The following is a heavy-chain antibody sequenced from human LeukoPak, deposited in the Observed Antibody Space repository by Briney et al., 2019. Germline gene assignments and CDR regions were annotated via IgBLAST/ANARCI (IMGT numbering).Heavy chain of an antibody. Sequence: PGGSLRLSCAVSGFTFSSYAMSWVRQAPGKGLERISAISGSGGSTFYAGSVLGRFTISRDNSKNTMYLQMNRLRAEDTAVYYCAKNRAYDFWNNYSDYWGQGTLVTVSS. J-gene: IGHJ4*02. CDR3: AKNRAYDFWNNYSDY. V-gene: IGHV3-23*01. CDR1: GFTFSSYA. CDR2: ISGSGGST. D-gene: IGHD3-3*01.